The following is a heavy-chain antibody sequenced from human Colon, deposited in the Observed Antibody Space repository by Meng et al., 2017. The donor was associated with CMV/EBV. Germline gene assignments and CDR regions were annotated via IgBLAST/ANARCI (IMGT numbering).Heavy chain of an antibody. J-gene: IGHJ6*02. CDR1: GGTFSRHA. V-gene: IGHV1-69*05. CDR3: ARGVGATVGPHYYYYGVDV. Sequence: SVKVSCKSSGGTFSRHAFSWVRQAPRQGREWMGGIIPMFGTTNYAQKFQGRVRFTTDESTSTAYMELSSLRSDDTAVYYCARGVGATVGPHYYYYGVDVWGQGTTVTVS. D-gene: IGHD1-26*01. CDR2: IIPMFGTT.